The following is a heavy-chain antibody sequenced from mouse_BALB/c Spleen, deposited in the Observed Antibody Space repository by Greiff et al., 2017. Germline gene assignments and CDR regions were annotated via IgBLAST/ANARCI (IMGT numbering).Heavy chain of an antibody. J-gene: IGHJ2*01. D-gene: IGHD1-1*01. CDR1: GYTFTSYW. CDR2: IYPGDGDT. CDR3: ARDDYYGSSPNCFDY. Sequence: VQLQQSGAELARPGASVKLSCKASGYTFTSYWMQWVKQRPGQGLEWIGAIYPGDGDTRYTQKFKGKATLTADKSSSTAYMQLSSLASEDSAVYYCARDDYYGSSPNCFDYWGQGTTLTVSS. V-gene: IGHV1-87*01.